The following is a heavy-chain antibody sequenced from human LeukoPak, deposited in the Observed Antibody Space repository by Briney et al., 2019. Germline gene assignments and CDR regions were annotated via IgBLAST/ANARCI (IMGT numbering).Heavy chain of an antibody. Sequence: PSETLSLTCTVSGGSISSAGYYWSWIRQHPGKGLEWIGYIYYSGSTYYNPSLKSRVIIPVDTSKNQFSLKLSSVTAADTAVYYCGRAQQGAAGGRYYYHGVDVWGQGTTVTVSS. CDR2: IYYSGST. J-gene: IGHJ6*02. CDR3: GRAQQGAAGGRYYYHGVDV. CDR1: GGSISSAGYY. D-gene: IGHD6-13*01. V-gene: IGHV4-31*03.